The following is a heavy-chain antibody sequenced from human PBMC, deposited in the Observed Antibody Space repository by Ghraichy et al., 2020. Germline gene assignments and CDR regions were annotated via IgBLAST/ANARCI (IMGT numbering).Heavy chain of an antibody. Sequence: GSLRLSCAASGFTFSNYAMAWVRQAPGQGLEWVSSVRDVGGTTFYRDSVKGRFTISRDNANSTLSLQLNNLRVEDTAVYFCARQHSVPGNMRYDWLASWGQGTLVTVSS. CDR1: GFTFSNYA. CDR2: VRDVGGTT. V-gene: IGHV3-23*01. J-gene: IGHJ5*01. CDR3: ARQHSVPGNMRYDWLAS. D-gene: IGHD3-10*02.